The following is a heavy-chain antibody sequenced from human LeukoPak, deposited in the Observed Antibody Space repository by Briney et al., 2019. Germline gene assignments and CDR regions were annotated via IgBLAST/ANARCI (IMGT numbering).Heavy chain of an antibody. J-gene: IGHJ5*02. CDR2: INHSGGT. D-gene: IGHD3-9*01. CDR1: GGSFSGYY. V-gene: IGHV4-34*01. Sequence: SETPSLTCAVYGGSFSGYYWSWIRQPPGKGLEWIGEINHSGGTNYNPSLKSRVTISVDTSKNQFSLKLSSVTAADTAVYYCARRGVLRYFDWLHQTNNWFDPWGQGTLVTVSS. CDR3: ARRGVLRYFDWLHQTNNWFDP.